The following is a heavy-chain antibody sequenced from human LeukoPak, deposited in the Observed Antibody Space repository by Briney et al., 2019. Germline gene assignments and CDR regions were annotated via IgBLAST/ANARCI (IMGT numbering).Heavy chain of an antibody. D-gene: IGHD4-17*01. J-gene: IGHJ4*02. CDR2: IYYSGST. CDR1: GGSISSGGYY. V-gene: IGHV4-31*03. Sequence: SETLSLTCTVSGGSISSGGYYWSWIRQHPGKGLEWIVYIYYSGSTYYNPSLKSRVTISVDTSKNQFSLKLSSVTAADTAVYYCARDRGGDGDYVMDYWGQGTLVTVSS. CDR3: ARDRGGDGDYVMDY.